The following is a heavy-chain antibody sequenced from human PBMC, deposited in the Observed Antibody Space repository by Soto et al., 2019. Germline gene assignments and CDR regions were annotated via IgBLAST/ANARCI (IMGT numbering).Heavy chain of an antibody. J-gene: IGHJ6*02. Sequence: PSQTLSLTCAISGDSVSSNSAAWNWIRQSPSRGLEWLGRTYYRSKWYNDYAVSVKSRITINPDTSKNQFSLQLNSVTPEDTAVYYCARGGRHTILSNYYGMDVWGQGTTVTVSS. V-gene: IGHV6-1*01. CDR1: GDSVSSNSAA. CDR2: TYYRSKWYN. CDR3: ARGGRHTILSNYYGMDV. D-gene: IGHD3-3*01.